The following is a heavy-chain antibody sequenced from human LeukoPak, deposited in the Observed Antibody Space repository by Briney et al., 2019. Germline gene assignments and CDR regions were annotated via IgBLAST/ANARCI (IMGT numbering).Heavy chain of an antibody. D-gene: IGHD3-16*01. CDR3: ARVLSYYYYYMDV. CDR2: MNPKSGDT. J-gene: IGHJ6*03. Sequence: ASVKVSCKASGGTFSSYAISWVRQAPGQGLEWMGWMNPKSGDTGYSQKFQGRVFITRDTSINTAYMELSSLGSDDTAVYYCARVLSYYYYYMDVWGKGTTVTVSS. V-gene: IGHV1-8*03. CDR1: GGTFSSYA.